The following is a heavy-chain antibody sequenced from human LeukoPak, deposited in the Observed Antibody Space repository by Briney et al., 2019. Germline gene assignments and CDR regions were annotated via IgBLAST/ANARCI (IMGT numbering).Heavy chain of an antibody. CDR2: TYYDGSNI. CDR3: ARDWKTNSFDY. V-gene: IGHV3-33*01. CDR1: EFTFTTYG. J-gene: IGHJ4*02. D-gene: IGHD1-1*01. Sequence: GESLKTSCAASEFTFTTYGMDWVRQAPGKGLEWVAFTYYDGSNIYYADYVKGRFTISRDISKNTLYLQMDSLRAEDTAIYYCARDWKTNSFDYWGQGALVTVSS.